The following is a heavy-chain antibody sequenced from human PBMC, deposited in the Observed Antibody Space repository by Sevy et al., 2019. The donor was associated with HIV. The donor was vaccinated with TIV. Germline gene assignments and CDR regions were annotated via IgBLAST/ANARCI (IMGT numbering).Heavy chain of an antibody. CDR2: IKQDGSEK. V-gene: IGHV3-7*03. D-gene: IGHD2-2*01. CDR3: ARDERYCSSTSCYSLGAFDI. Sequence: GGSLRLSCAASGFTFSSYWMSWVRQAPGKGLEWVANIKQDGSEKYYVDSVKGRFTIARDNAKNSRYLQMNSLRAEDTAVYYCARDERYCSSTSCYSLGAFDIWGQGTMVTVSS. J-gene: IGHJ3*02. CDR1: GFTFSSYW.